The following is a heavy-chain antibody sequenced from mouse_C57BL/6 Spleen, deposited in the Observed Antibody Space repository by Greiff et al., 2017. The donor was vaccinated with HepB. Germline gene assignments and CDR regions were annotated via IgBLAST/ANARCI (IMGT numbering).Heavy chain of an antibody. V-gene: IGHV5-17*01. CDR2: ISSGSSTI. CDR1: GFTFSDYG. D-gene: IGHD1-1*01. Sequence: EVKLVESGGGLVKPGGSLKLSCAASGFTFSDYGMHWVRQAPEKGLEWVAYISSGSSTIYYADTVKGRFTISRDNAKNALFLKMTSLRSEDTAMYYCARPGDYYYGSRNAMDYWGQGTSVTVSS. CDR3: ARPGDYYYGSRNAMDY. J-gene: IGHJ4*01.